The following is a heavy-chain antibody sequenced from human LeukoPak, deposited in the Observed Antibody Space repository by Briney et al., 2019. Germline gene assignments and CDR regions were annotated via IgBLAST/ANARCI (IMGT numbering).Heavy chain of an antibody. Sequence: GASVKVSCKASGYTFTSYDINWVRQATGQGLEWMGWMNPNSGNTGYAQKFQGRVTITRNTSISTAYMELSSLRSEDTAVYYCARDPLAYCAGDCYHRFFDYWGQGTLVTVSS. D-gene: IGHD2-21*02. J-gene: IGHJ4*02. CDR1: GYTFTSYD. CDR2: MNPNSGNT. V-gene: IGHV1-8*03. CDR3: ARDPLAYCAGDCYHRFFDY.